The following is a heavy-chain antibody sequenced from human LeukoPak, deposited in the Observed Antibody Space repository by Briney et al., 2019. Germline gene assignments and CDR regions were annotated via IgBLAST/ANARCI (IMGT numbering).Heavy chain of an antibody. V-gene: IGHV5-51*01. CDR1: GYSFTSYW. CDR2: IYPGDSDT. Sequence: GESLKISCKGSGYSFTSYWIGWVRQMPGKGLEWMGIIYPGDSDTRYSPSFQGQVTISADKSISTAYLQWSSLKASDTAMYCCASLVYGSPGHHDAFDIWGQGTMVTVSS. CDR3: ASLVYGSPGHHDAFDI. D-gene: IGHD1-26*01. J-gene: IGHJ3*02.